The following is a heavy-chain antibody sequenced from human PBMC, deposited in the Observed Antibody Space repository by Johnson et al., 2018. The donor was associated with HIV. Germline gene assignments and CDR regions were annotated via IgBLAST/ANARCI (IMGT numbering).Heavy chain of an antibody. Sequence: QVQLVESGGGSVKPRGSLRLSCAASGFPFSGHNMGWVRQAPGKGLEFLSYISSSGSSTYYIDSVKGRFTISRDNSKNTLYLQMNSLKAEDTAVYYCVSSGCQRCAFDIWGQGTMVTVSS. CDR1: GFPFSGHN. D-gene: IGHD6-19*01. J-gene: IGHJ3*02. CDR3: VSSGCQRCAFDI. CDR2: ISSSGSST. V-gene: IGHV3-11*04.